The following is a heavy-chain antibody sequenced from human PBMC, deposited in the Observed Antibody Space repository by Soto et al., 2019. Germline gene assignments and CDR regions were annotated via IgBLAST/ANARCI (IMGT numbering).Heavy chain of an antibody. Sequence: SETLSLTCTVSGGSISSYYWSWIRQPPGKGLEWIGYIYYSGGTNYNPSLKSRVTISVDTSKNQFSLKVSSVTAADTAVYYCAREGKWSGYFDYWGQGTLVTVSS. V-gene: IGHV4-59*01. J-gene: IGHJ4*02. CDR2: IYYSGGT. CDR1: GGSISSYY. D-gene: IGHD2-15*01. CDR3: AREGKWSGYFDY.